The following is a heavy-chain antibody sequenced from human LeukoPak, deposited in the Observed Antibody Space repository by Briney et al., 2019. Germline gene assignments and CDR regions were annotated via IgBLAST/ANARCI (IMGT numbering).Heavy chain of an antibody. CDR1: GFTFSSYG. D-gene: IGHD6-6*01. Sequence: GGSLRLSCAASGFTFSSYGMHWVRQAPGKGLEWVAVISYDGSNKYYADSVKGRFTISRDNSKNTLYLQMNSLRAEDTAVYYCAKDGSPYSSSSVPDYWGQGTLVTVSS. CDR2: ISYDGSNK. V-gene: IGHV3-30*18. CDR3: AKDGSPYSSSSVPDY. J-gene: IGHJ4*02.